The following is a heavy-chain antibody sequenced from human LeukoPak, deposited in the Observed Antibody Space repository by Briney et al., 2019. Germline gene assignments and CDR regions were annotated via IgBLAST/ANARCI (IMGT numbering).Heavy chain of an antibody. CDR3: ARQPGGITMMVVALGAFDI. V-gene: IGHV4-39*01. CDR1: GGSISSSSYY. Sequence: PSETLSLTCTVSGGSISSSSYYWGWIRQPPGKGLEWIGSIYYSGSTYYNPSLKSRVTISVDTSKNQFSLKLSSVTAADTAVYYCARQPGGITMMVVALGAFDIWGQGTMVTVSS. CDR2: IYYSGST. J-gene: IGHJ3*02. D-gene: IGHD3-22*01.